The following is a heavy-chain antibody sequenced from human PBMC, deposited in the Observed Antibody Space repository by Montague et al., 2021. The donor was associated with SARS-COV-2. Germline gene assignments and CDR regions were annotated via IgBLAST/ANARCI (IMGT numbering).Heavy chain of an antibody. V-gene: IGHV4-59*01. CDR3: ARGVSYYDFWSGYDYGMDV. CDR2: IYYSGST. CDR1: GGSISSYY. Sequence: SETLSLTCTVSGGSISSYYWSWIRQPPGKGLEWIGYIYYSGSTNYNPSLKSRVTISVDTSKNQFSLKLSSVTAADTAVHYCARGVSYYDFWSGYDYGMDVWGQGTTVTASS. J-gene: IGHJ6*02. D-gene: IGHD3-3*01.